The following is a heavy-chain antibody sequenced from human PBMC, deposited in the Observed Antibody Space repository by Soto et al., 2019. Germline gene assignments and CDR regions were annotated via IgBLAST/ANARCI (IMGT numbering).Heavy chain of an antibody. D-gene: IGHD1-26*01. V-gene: IGHV1-18*01. CDR2: ISTYNGNT. Sequence: QVQLVQSGAEVKNPGASVKVSCKASGYSFSSFGISWVRQAAGQGLEWMGWISTYNGNTNYAQKLRDRVTMTTDTSTRTAYMELGSLRSDDTAVYYCARGYTDFDYWGQGTLVTVSS. CDR1: GYSFSSFG. J-gene: IGHJ4*02. CDR3: ARGYTDFDY.